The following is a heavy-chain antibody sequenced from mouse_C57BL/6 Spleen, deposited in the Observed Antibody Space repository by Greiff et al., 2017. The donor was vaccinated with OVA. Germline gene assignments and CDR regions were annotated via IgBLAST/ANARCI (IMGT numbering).Heavy chain of an antibody. CDR1: GYSITSGYY. J-gene: IGHJ2*01. CDR3: AREGEYDGYPWYFDY. V-gene: IGHV3-6*01. Sequence: EVKLMESGPGLVKPSQSLSLTCSVTGYSITSGYYWNWIRQFPGNKLEWMGYISYDGSNNYNPSLKNRISITRDTSKNQFFLKLNSVTTEDTATYYGAREGEYDGYPWYFDYWGQGTTLTVSS. D-gene: IGHD2-3*01. CDR2: ISYDGSN.